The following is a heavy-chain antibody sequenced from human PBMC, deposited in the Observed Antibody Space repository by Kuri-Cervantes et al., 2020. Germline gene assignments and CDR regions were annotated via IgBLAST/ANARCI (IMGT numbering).Heavy chain of an antibody. Sequence: VKVSCKASGGTFSSYSISWVRQAPGQGLEWMGGIIPLFTTSNYAQKFQGRVTITADESTYTVYMELSSLGSEDTAVYYCTRTAATVTTGFGGYDAFDIWGQGTMVTVSS. CDR2: IIPLFTTS. D-gene: IGHD4-17*01. V-gene: IGHV1-69*13. CDR3: TRTAATVTTGFGGYDAFDI. CDR1: GGTFSSYS. J-gene: IGHJ3*02.